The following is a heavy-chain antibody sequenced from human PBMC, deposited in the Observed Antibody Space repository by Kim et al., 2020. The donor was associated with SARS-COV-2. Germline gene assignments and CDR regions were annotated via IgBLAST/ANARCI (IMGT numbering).Heavy chain of an antibody. V-gene: IGHV1-18*01. J-gene: IGHJ5*02. D-gene: IGHD1-26*01. CDR3: AREERTWGWFDP. Sequence: NYAQKLQGRVTMTTDTSTSTAYMELRSLRSGDTAVYYCAREERTWGWFDPWGQGTLVTVSS.